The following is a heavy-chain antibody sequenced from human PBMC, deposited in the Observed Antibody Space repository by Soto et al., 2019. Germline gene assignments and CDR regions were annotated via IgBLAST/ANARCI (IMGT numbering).Heavy chain of an antibody. J-gene: IGHJ4*02. V-gene: IGHV1-69*01. CDR3: VRRIDYGGNSPYFDY. CDR1: GGTFSSYA. CDR2: IIPIFGTA. Sequence: QVQLVQSGAEVKKPGSSVKVSCKASGGTFSSYAISWVRQAPGQGLEWMGGIIPIFGTANYAQKFQGRVTITADESTSTAYMELSSLRSEDTAVYYCVRRIDYGGNSPYFDYWGQGTLVTVSS. D-gene: IGHD4-17*01.